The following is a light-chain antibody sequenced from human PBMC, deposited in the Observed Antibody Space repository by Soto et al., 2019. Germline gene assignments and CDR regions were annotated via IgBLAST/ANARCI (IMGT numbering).Light chain of an antibody. Sequence: QSALTQPASVSGFPGQSITISCTGTSSDIGGYDYVSWYQQHPGKAPKLIIYDVSGRPSGVSNRFSGSKSANTASLTISGLQAEDEADYHCSSYTSTSAPHVFGTGTQLTVL. CDR1: SSDIGGYDY. CDR2: DVS. V-gene: IGLV2-14*03. CDR3: SSYTSTSAPHV. J-gene: IGLJ1*01.